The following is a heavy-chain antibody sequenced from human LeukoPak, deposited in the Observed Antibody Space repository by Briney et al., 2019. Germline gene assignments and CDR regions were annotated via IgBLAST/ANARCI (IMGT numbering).Heavy chain of an antibody. CDR1: GGSFSGYY. J-gene: IGHJ5*02. CDR3: ARKIASQGDNWFDP. Sequence: SETLSLTCAVYGGSFSGYYWSWIRQPPGKGLEWVAEINDNGGTNYNPSLKSRVITSVDTSTNQLSLKMNSVTAADTAVYYCARKIASQGDNWFDPWGQGILVTVSS. D-gene: IGHD2-2*01. CDR2: INDNGGT. V-gene: IGHV4-34*01.